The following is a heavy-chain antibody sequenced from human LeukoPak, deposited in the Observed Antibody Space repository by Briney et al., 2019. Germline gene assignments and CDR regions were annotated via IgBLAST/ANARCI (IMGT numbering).Heavy chain of an antibody. V-gene: IGHV3-23*01. CDR2: INGDGAGT. CDR1: GFTFSSCA. D-gene: IGHD6-19*01. J-gene: IGHJ4*02. Sequence: PGGSLRLSCAASGFTFSSCALSGVRQAPGKGLEGVATINGDGAGTKYADSVKGRFTISRDNSNNTLYLQMNSLRAEDTAVYYCAKYNSAWYEDYWGQGALVTVSS. CDR3: AKYNSAWYEDY.